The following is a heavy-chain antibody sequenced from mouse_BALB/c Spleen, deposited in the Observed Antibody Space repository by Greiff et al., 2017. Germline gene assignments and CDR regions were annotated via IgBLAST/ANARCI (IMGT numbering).Heavy chain of an antibody. J-gene: IGHJ4*01. Sequence: QVQLKQPGAELVKPGASVKLSCKASGYTFTSYWMHWVKQRPGQGLEWIGEINPSNGRTNYNEKFKSKATLTVDKSSSTAYMQLSSLTSEDSAVYYCARGTTGYWGQGTSVTVSS. V-gene: IGHV1S81*02. CDR3: ARGTTGY. D-gene: IGHD1-1*01. CDR1: GYTFTSYW. CDR2: INPSNGRT.